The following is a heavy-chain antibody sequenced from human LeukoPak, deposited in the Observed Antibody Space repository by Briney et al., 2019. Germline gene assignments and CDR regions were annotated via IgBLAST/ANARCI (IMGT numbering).Heavy chain of an antibody. CDR2: IDYTGST. J-gene: IGHJ3*02. Sequence: SETLSLTCTVSGCSMTRYYWSWIRQPPGKGLEYIGYIDYTGSTYYNPSLKSRVTISVDTSKSQFSLKLSSVTAADTAVFYCARYFDWPWAFDIWGLGTMVTVSS. CDR3: ARYFDWPWAFDI. D-gene: IGHD3-9*01. V-gene: IGHV4-59*01. CDR1: GCSMTRYY.